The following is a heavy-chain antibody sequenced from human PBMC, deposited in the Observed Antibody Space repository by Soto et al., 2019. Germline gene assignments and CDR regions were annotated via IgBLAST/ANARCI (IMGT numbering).Heavy chain of an antibody. J-gene: IGHJ4*02. CDR1: GGSISSYY. CDR3: ARSPYSSSMDFDY. CDR2: IYYSGST. Sequence: SETLSLTCTVSGGSISSYYWSWIRQPPGKGLEWIGYIYYSGSTNYNPSLKSRVTISVDTSRNQFSLKLSSVTAADTAVYYCARSPYSSSMDFDYWGQGTLVTSPQ. V-gene: IGHV4-59*01. D-gene: IGHD6-6*01.